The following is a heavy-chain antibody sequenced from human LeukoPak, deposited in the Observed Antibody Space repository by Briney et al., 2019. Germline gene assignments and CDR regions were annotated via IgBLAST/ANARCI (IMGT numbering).Heavy chain of an antibody. Sequence: PSETLSLTCTVSGGSISSYYWSWIRQPPGKGLEWIGYIYYSGSTTYNPSLRSRVTISVDTSRNQFSLKLYSVTAADTAVYYCARSRSGYSYDHAAFEIWGQGTMVTVSP. CDR3: ARSRSGYSYDHAAFEI. V-gene: IGHV4-59*01. CDR2: IYYSGST. CDR1: GGSISSYY. D-gene: IGHD5-18*01. J-gene: IGHJ3*02.